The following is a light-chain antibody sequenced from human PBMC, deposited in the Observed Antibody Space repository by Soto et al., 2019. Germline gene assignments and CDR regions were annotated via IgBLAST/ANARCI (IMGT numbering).Light chain of an antibody. CDR1: TSDVGGYKY. CDR3: SSEINSSTLV. V-gene: IGLV2-14*01. CDR2: DVT. Sequence: QSVLTQPASVSGSPGQSITISCTGTTSDVGGYKYVSWYQQHPGKAPKLLIYDVTNRPSGVSNRFSGSKSGNTASLTISGLQAEAEADYYCSSEINSSTLVVGGGTKLTV. J-gene: IGLJ2*01.